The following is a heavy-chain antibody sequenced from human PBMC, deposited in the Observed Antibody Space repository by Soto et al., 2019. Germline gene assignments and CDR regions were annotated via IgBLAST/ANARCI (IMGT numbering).Heavy chain of an antibody. CDR1: GYTFTSYA. CDR3: ARGGFLYDILTGPGYYYYGMDV. V-gene: IGHV1-3*01. D-gene: IGHD3-9*01. CDR2: INAGNGNT. J-gene: IGHJ6*02. Sequence: GASVKVSCKASGYTFTSYAMHWVRQAPGQRLEWMGWINAGNGNTKYSQKFQGRVTITRDTSASTAYMELSSLRSEDTAVYYCARGGFLYDILTGPGYYYYGMDVWGQGITVTVSS.